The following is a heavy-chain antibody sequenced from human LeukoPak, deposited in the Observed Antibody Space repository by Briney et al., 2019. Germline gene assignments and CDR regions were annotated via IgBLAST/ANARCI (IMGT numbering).Heavy chain of an antibody. V-gene: IGHV3-30-3*01. CDR1: GFTFSSYA. CDR2: ISYDGSNK. J-gene: IGHJ4*02. D-gene: IGHD3-16*02. CDR3: ASPERVWGSYPRN. Sequence: GRSLRLSCAASGFTFSSYAMHWVRQAPGKGLEWVAVISYDGSNKYYADSVKGRFTISRDNSRNTLFLQMNSLRAEDTAVYYCASPERVWGSYPRNWGQGTLVTVSS.